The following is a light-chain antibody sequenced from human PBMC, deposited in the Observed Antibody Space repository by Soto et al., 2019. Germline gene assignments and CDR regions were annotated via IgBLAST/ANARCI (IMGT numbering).Light chain of an antibody. CDR3: QHLYNLPYT. CDR2: SAS. V-gene: IGKV1-33*01. CDR1: QDIDKS. J-gene: IGKJ2*01. Sequence: DIQMTQSPSSLSASVGDRVTIACQASQDIDKSLNWYQQKAGKAPKLLIYSASNLETGVPSRFSESGSGTHFSLTISSLQREDIATSYCQHLYNLPYTFGQGTKLEIK.